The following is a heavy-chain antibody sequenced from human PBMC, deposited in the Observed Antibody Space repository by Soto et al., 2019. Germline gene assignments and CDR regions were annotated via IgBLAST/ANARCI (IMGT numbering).Heavy chain of an antibody. J-gene: IGHJ4*02. D-gene: IGHD6-13*01. CDR3: AKDLQQLPNGYFDY. V-gene: IGHV3-30*18. CDR1: GFTFSSYG. Sequence: GGSLRLSCAASGFTFSSYGMHWVRQAPGKGLEWVAVISYDGSNKYYADSVKGRFTISRDNSKNTLYLQMNSLRAEDTAVYYCAKDLQQLPNGYFDYWGQGTLVTVSS. CDR2: ISYDGSNK.